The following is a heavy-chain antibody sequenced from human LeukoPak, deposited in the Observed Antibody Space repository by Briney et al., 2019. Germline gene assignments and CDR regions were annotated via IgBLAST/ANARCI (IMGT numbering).Heavy chain of an antibody. D-gene: IGHD4-23*01. V-gene: IGHV4-30-2*01. CDR1: GGSISSGGYS. Sequence: SQTLSLTCAVSGGSISSGGYSWSWIRQPPGKGLEWIGYIYHSGSTYYNPSLKSRVTISVDRSKNQFSLKLSSVTAADTAVYYCARTNFDGGNSNFDYWGQGTLVTVSS. J-gene: IGHJ4*02. CDR2: IYHSGST. CDR3: ARTNFDGGNSNFDY.